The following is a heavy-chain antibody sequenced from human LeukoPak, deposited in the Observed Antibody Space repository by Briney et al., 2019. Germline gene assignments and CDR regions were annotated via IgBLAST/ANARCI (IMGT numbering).Heavy chain of an antibody. Sequence: PSETLSHNSSVFADSLSDNYWSWIRQPPRKGLEWIGYIYYSGSINYHPSLKSRVTISVDMSKNQFSLQLSSVTAADTAVYYCARQSRDGDYIAKLFDYWGQGTLVTVSS. D-gene: IGHD4-17*01. V-gene: IGHV4-59*08. J-gene: IGHJ4*02. CDR1: ADSLSDNY. CDR2: IYYSGSI. CDR3: ARQSRDGDYIAKLFDY.